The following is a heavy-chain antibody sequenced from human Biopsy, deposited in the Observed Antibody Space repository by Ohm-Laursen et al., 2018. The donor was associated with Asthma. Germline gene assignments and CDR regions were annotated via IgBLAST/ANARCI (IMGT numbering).Heavy chain of an antibody. CDR1: CGSMSSSSYY. D-gene: IGHD7-27*01. Sequence: GTLSLTCTVSCGSMSSSSYYWGWIRQPPGKGLEWMGSISYTGSAYHNPSLKSRVTISVDTSKNHFSLKLSSVTAADTAVYYCARHWDWGSFFDYWGQGTPVTVSS. J-gene: IGHJ4*02. CDR3: ARHWDWGSFFDY. CDR2: ISYTGSA. V-gene: IGHV4-39*01.